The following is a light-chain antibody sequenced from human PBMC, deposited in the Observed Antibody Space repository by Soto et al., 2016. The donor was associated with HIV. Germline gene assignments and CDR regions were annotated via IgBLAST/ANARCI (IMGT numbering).Light chain of an antibody. Sequence: SYELTQPPSVSVAPGKTATITCGGNNIGTKSVHWYQQKPGQAPVVVAYDDSDRPSGIPERFSGSNSGNTATLTISRVEAGDEADYYCQVWDNSGDPVVFGGGTKLTVL. CDR3: QVWDNSGDPVV. V-gene: IGLV3-21*03. CDR2: DDS. J-gene: IGLJ2*01. CDR1: NIGTKS.